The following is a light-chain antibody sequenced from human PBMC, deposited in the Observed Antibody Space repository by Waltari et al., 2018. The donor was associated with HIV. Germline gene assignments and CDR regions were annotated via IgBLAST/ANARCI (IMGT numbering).Light chain of an antibody. J-gene: IGLJ2*01. CDR2: QDE. Sequence: FELSQPPSLSVSPGQTASITCSADTLKEQYVCWFQQRPGQSPVEVIYQDEKRPSGVPERFSGSNAGNTATLTISGTQTVDEAEYYCQAWGNSTALFGGGTKLTVL. CDR3: QAWGNSTAL. V-gene: IGLV3-1*01. CDR1: TLKEQY.